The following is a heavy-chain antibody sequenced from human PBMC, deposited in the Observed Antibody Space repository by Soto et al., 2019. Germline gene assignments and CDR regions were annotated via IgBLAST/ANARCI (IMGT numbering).Heavy chain of an antibody. Sequence: QITLKESGPPLVKPTQTLTLTCTFSGFSLDTSGVGVAWIRQPPGKALEWLTLIYWDDDKRYSPSLRSRLTITQDTSENRVVLTMTHMDPVDTATYYCSHMESRVASYGLDVWGQGTTVTVSS. D-gene: IGHD3-3*01. CDR2: IYWDDDK. CDR3: SHMESRVASYGLDV. CDR1: GFSLDTSGVG. V-gene: IGHV2-5*02. J-gene: IGHJ6*02.